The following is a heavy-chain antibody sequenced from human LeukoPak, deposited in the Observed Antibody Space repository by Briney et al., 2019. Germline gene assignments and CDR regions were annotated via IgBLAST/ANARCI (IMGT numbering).Heavy chain of an antibody. V-gene: IGHV3-30*02. CDR3: AKAEAAAAPPGFDP. CDR1: GFTFSSYG. Sequence: GGSLRLSCAASGFTFSSYGMHWVRQAPGKGLEWVAFIRYDGSNKYYADSVKGRFTISRDNSKNTLYLQMHSLRAEDTAGYYWAKAEAAAAPPGFDPWAQETLVT. J-gene: IGHJ5*02. D-gene: IGHD6-13*01. CDR2: IRYDGSNK.